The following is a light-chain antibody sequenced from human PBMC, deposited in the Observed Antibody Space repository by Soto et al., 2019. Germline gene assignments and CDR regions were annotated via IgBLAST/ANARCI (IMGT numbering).Light chain of an antibody. CDR1: QSVSRN. CDR2: GAS. CDR3: QQYNNWPLT. V-gene: IGKV3-15*01. Sequence: ETVMTQFPATLSVSPGERTTLSCRASQSVSRNLAWYQQRPGQTPRLLFYGASIRATGIPARFSASGSGTEFTLTISSLQSEDFAVYYCQQYNNWPLTFGGGTKVAIE. J-gene: IGKJ4*01.